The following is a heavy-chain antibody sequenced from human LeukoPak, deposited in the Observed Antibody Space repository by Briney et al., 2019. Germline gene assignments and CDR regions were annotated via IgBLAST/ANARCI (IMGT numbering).Heavy chain of an antibody. Sequence: PSETLSLTCTVSGGSISSGAYYWRWIRQHPGKGLEWIGYIYYSGDTYYNPSLKSRVTISVDTSKNQFSLKLSSVTAADTAVYYCATMGTTDAFDIWGQGTMVTVSS. CDR2: IYYSGDT. V-gene: IGHV4-31*03. D-gene: IGHD2-2*01. J-gene: IGHJ3*02. CDR1: GGSISSGAYY. CDR3: ATMGTTDAFDI.